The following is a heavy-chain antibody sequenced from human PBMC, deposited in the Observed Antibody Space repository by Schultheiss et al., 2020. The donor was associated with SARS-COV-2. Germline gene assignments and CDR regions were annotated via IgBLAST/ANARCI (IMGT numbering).Heavy chain of an antibody. V-gene: IGHV4-39*07. CDR1: GGSISSSSYY. Sequence: SETLSLTCIVSGGSISSSSYYWGWIRQPPGKGLEWIGSIYYSGSTYYNPSLKSRVTISVDTFNNQFSLKLSSVTAADTAVYYCARDGGPASGMDVWGQGTTVTVSS. D-gene: IGHD3-16*01. CDR3: ARDGGPASGMDV. CDR2: IYYSGST. J-gene: IGHJ6*02.